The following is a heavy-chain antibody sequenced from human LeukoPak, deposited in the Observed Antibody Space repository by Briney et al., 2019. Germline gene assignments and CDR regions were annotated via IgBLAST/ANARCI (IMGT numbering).Heavy chain of an antibody. CDR1: GGSISSYY. J-gene: IGHJ2*01. CDR2: IYYSGSP. V-gene: IGHV4-59*01. D-gene: IGHD5-24*01. Sequence: PSETLSLTCTVSGGSISSYYWSWVRQPPGKGLEWIGDIYYSGSPNYNPSLKSRVTISLDTSKNQFSLRLSSVTAADTAVYYCARDGYNLGNWYFDLLGRGTLVTVSS. CDR3: ARDGYNLGNWYFDL.